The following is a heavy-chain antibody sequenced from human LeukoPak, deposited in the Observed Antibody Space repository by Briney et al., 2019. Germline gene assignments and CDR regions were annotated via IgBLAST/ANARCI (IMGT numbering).Heavy chain of an antibody. V-gene: IGHV3-48*02. CDR2: ITSGSSPI. Sequence: GGSLRLSCAASGSTFRSYSMNWVRQAPGKGLEWASYITSGSSPIYYADSVKGRFTISRANAKNSLYLQMNSLRDEDTAVHYCARRAYGDDSFDYWGQGTLVTVSS. CDR1: GSTFRSYS. J-gene: IGHJ4*02. D-gene: IGHD4-17*01. CDR3: ARRAYGDDSFDY.